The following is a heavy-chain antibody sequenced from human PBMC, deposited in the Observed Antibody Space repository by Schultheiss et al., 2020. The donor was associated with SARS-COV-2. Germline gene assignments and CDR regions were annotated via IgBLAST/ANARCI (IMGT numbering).Heavy chain of an antibody. Sequence: SQTLSLTCAVYGGSFSGYYWSWIRQHPGKGLEWIGYIYYSGSTYYNPSLKSRVTISVDTSKNQFSLKLSSVTAADTAVYYCARDRVTIDYYYYYGMDVWGQGTTVTVSS. CDR1: GGSFSGYY. V-gene: IGHV4-31*11. D-gene: IGHD4-23*01. J-gene: IGHJ6*02. CDR3: ARDRVTIDYYYYYGMDV. CDR2: IYYSGST.